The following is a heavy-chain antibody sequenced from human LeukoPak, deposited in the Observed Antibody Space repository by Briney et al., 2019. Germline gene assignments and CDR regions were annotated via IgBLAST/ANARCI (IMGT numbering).Heavy chain of an antibody. V-gene: IGHV1-2*02. Sequence: ASVKVSCKASGYTFTGYYMHWVRQAPGQGLEWMGWINPNSGGTNYAQKFQGRVTMTRDTSISTAYMELSRLRSDDTAVYYCARGLYDPYYYYYMDVWGKGTTVTISS. J-gene: IGHJ6*03. D-gene: IGHD3-16*01. CDR1: GYTFTGYY. CDR3: ARGLYDPYYYYYMDV. CDR2: INPNSGGT.